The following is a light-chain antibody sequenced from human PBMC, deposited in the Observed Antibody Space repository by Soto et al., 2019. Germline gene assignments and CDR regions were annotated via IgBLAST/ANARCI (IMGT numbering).Light chain of an antibody. V-gene: IGKV1-8*01. J-gene: IGKJ5*01. Sequence: AIRITQSPSSFSASTGDRVTITCRASHGISSYLAWYQQKPGKAPKLLIYAASTLQSGVPSRFSGSGSGTDFTLTISCLQSEDFATYYCQQYYSFPITFGQGTRLEI. CDR3: QQYYSFPIT. CDR1: HGISSY. CDR2: AAS.